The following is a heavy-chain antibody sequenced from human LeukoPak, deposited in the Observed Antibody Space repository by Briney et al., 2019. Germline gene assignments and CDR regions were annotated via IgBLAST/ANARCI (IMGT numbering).Heavy chain of an antibody. Sequence: ASVKVSCKASGYTFTGYYMHWVRQAPGQGLEWMGWINPNSGGTNYAQKFQGRVTMTGDTSISTAYMELRSLRSDDTAVYYCARDLVIPWLRLEHANDYWGQGTLVTVSS. J-gene: IGHJ4*02. V-gene: IGHV1-2*02. CDR1: GYTFTGYY. CDR2: INPNSGGT. D-gene: IGHD5-12*01. CDR3: ARDLVIPWLRLEHANDY.